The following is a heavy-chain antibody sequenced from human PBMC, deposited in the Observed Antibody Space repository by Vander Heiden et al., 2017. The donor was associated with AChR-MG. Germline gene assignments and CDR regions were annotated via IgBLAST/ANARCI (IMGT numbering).Heavy chain of an antibody. CDR3: AKVGTWIQLWPYFFDY. CDR1: GFTFRSYT. J-gene: IGHJ4*02. Sequence: EVQLLESGGGLIQPGGSLRLSCAASGFTFRSYTMPWGRQAPGKGLEWVSAISGSGGSTYYADSVKGRFTISRDNSKNTLYLQMNSLRAEDTAVYYCAKVGTWIQLWPYFFDYWGQGTLVTVSS. V-gene: IGHV3-23*01. D-gene: IGHD5-18*01. CDR2: ISGSGGST.